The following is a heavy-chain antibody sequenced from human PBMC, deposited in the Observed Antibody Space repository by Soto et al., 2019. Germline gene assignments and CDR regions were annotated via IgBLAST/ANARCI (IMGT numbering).Heavy chain of an antibody. J-gene: IGHJ5*02. CDR3: ARAGYSSSWANWFDP. V-gene: IGHV4-31*03. D-gene: IGHD6-13*01. Sequence: QVQLQESGPGLVKPSQTLSLTCTVSGGSISSGGYYWSWIRQHPGKGLEWIGYIYYSGSTYYNPSLKSRVTISLDTSKNQFSLKLTSVTAADTAVYYCARAGYSSSWANWFDPWGQGTLVTVSS. CDR2: IYYSGST. CDR1: GGSISSGGYY.